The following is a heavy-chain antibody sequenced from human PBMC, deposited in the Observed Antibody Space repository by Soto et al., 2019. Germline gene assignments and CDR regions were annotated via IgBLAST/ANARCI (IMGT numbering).Heavy chain of an antibody. Sequence: QVQLVQSGAEVKKPGSSVKVSCTASGGTFSSYAISWVRQAPGQGLEWMGGIIPIFGTANYAQKFQGRVTITADDSTSTAHMELGSLRSEDTAGYYCARVSSGMIVVEEYFQHWGEGTLVTVSS. V-gene: IGHV1-69*01. CDR2: IIPIFGTA. D-gene: IGHD3-22*01. CDR3: ARVSSGMIVVEEYFQH. CDR1: GGTFSSYA. J-gene: IGHJ1*01.